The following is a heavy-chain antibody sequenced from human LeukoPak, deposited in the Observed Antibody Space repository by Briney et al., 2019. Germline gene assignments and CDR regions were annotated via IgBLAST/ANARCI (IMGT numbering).Heavy chain of an antibody. Sequence: ASVKVSCKASGYTFTSYDINWVRQATGQGLEWMGWMNPNSGNTGYAQKFQGRVIMTRNTSISTAYMELSSLRSEDTAVYYCARPSSSRASGVFDPWGQGTLVTVSS. V-gene: IGHV1-8*01. D-gene: IGHD3-10*01. CDR2: MNPNSGNT. CDR1: GYTFTSYD. CDR3: ARPSSSRASGVFDP. J-gene: IGHJ5*02.